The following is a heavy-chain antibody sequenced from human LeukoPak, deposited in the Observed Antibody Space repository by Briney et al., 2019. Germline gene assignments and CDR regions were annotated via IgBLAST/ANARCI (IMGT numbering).Heavy chain of an antibody. Sequence: GGSLRLSCAASGFTFSDYAMNWVRQTPGKGLDLVSYISRSGSTTSYADSVKGRFTISRDNANNSLYLQMNSLRAEDTAVYYCAKDLYTTIQGFDYWGQGSLVTVSS. J-gene: IGHJ4*02. D-gene: IGHD5-12*01. V-gene: IGHV3-48*01. CDR3: AKDLYTTIQGFDY. CDR1: GFTFSDYA. CDR2: ISRSGSTT.